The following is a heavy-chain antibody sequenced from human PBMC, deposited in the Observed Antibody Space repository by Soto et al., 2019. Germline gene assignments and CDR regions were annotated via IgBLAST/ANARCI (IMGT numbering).Heavy chain of an antibody. V-gene: IGHV1-2*04. CDR3: ARDKPGSTPGLRYYYYGMDV. D-gene: IGHD3-10*01. J-gene: IGHJ6*02. Sequence: QVQLVQSGAEVKKPGASVKVSCKASGYTFTGYYMHWVRQAPGQGLEWMGWINPNSGGTNYAQKFQGWVTMTRDTSISAAYMELSRLRSDDTAVYYCARDKPGSTPGLRYYYYGMDVWGQGTTVTVSS. CDR1: GYTFTGYY. CDR2: INPNSGGT.